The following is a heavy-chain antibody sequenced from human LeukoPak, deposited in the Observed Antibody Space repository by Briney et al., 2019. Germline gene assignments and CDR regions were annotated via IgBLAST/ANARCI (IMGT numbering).Heavy chain of an antibody. D-gene: IGHD3-9*01. V-gene: IGHV4-59*08. CDR2: MYYSGST. J-gene: IGHJ6*03. CDR1: GGSISSYY. Sequence: QASETLSLTCTVSGGSISSYYWSWIRQPPGKGLEWIGYMYYSGSTHYNPSLKSRVTISADTSKNQFSLKLSSVTAADTAVYFCARAPYDIVTGYYYYMDVWGKGTTVTVSS. CDR3: ARAPYDIVTGYYYYMDV.